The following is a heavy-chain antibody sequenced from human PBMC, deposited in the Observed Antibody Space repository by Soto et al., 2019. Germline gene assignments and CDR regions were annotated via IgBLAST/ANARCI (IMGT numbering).Heavy chain of an antibody. CDR1: GGSISSGGYS. CDR3: ASRQNYYGSGTRGMDV. D-gene: IGHD3-10*01. CDR2: IYHSGST. V-gene: IGHV4-30-2*01. Sequence: QLQLQESGSGLVKPSQTLSLTCAVSGGSISSGGYSWSWIRQPPGKGLEWIGYIYHSGSTYYNPSLKSRVTISVDRSKNQFSLKLSSVTAADTAVYYCASRQNYYGSGTRGMDVWGQGTTVTVSS. J-gene: IGHJ6*02.